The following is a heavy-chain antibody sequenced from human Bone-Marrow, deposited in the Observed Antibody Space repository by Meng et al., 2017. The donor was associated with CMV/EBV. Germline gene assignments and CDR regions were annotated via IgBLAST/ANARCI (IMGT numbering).Heavy chain of an antibody. J-gene: IGHJ5*02. CDR2: INPNSGGT. Sequence: ASVKVSCKASGYTFTGYYMHWVRQAPGQGLEWMGWINPNSGGTNYAQKFQGRVTMTRDTSISTAYMELSRLTSDDTAVYYCARDRCKTCSSGWWFGPWGQGTLVTVSS. CDR3: ARDRCKTCSSGWWFGP. D-gene: IGHD1-26*01. V-gene: IGHV1-2*02. CDR1: GYTFTGYY.